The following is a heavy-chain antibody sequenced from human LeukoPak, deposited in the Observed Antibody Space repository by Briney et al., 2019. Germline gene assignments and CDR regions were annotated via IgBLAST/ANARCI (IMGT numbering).Heavy chain of an antibody. V-gene: IGHV4-59*01. CDR2: IYYSGST. Sequence: KPSETLSLTCTVSGGSISSYYWSWIRQPPGKGLEWIGYIYYSGSTNYNPSLKSRVTISVDTSKNQFSLKLSSVTAADTAVYYCARENYDFWSGYLYYFDYWGQGTLVTVSS. CDR3: ARENYDFWSGYLYYFDY. D-gene: IGHD3-3*01. J-gene: IGHJ4*02. CDR1: GGSISSYY.